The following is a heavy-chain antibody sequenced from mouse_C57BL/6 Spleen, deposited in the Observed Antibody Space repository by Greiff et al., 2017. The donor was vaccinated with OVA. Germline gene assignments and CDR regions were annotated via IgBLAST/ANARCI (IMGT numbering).Heavy chain of an antibody. CDR2: INPNNGGT. Sequence: VQLQQSGPELVKPGASVKISCKASGYTFTDYYMNWVKQSHGKSLEWIGDINPNNGGTSYNQKFKGKATLTVDKSSSTAYMELRSLTSEDSAVYYCAKFPYYYGSSPSYWYFDVWGTGTTVTVSS. V-gene: IGHV1-26*01. CDR1: GYTFTDYY. D-gene: IGHD1-1*01. J-gene: IGHJ1*03. CDR3: AKFPYYYGSSPSYWYFDV.